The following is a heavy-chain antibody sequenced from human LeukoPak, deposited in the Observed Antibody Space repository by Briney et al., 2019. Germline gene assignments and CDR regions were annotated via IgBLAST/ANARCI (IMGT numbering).Heavy chain of an antibody. CDR2: INHSGST. D-gene: IGHD1-26*01. J-gene: IGHJ4*02. CDR3: ARSQTGGTFDY. CDR1: GGSFSGYY. V-gene: IGHV4-34*01. Sequence: SETLSLTCAVYGGSFSGYYWSWIRQPPGKGLEWIGEINHSGSTNYNPSLKSRVTISVDTSKNQFSLKLRSVTPGDTAAYYCARSQTGGTFDYWGQGALVAVSS.